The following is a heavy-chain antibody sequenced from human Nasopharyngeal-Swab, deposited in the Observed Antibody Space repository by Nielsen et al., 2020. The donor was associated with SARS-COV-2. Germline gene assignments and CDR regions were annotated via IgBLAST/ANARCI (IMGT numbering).Heavy chain of an antibody. Sequence: SETLSLTCAVYGGSFSGYYWSWIRQPPGKGLEWIGEINHSGSTNYNPSLKRRVTISVDTSKNQFSLKLSSVTAADTAVYYYARGGIPTGDLPTGYYFDYWGQGTLVTVSS. CDR3: ARGGIPTGDLPTGYYFDY. CDR1: GGSFSGYY. CDR2: INHSGST. D-gene: IGHD7-27*01. V-gene: IGHV4-34*01. J-gene: IGHJ4*02.